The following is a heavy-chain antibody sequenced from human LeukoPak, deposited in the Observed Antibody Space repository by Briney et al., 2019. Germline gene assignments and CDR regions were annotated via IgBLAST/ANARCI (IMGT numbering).Heavy chain of an antibody. Sequence: GGSLRLSCAASGFTVSSNYMSWVRQAPGKGLEWVSVIYSGGSTYYADSVKGRFTISRDNSKNTLYLQMNSLRAEDTAVYYCARGYRNSWRPNSNYYYYGMDVWGQGTTVNVSS. J-gene: IGHJ6*02. V-gene: IGHV3-66*01. D-gene: IGHD6-13*01. CDR1: GFTVSSNY. CDR2: IYSGGST. CDR3: ARGYRNSWRPNSNYYYYGMDV.